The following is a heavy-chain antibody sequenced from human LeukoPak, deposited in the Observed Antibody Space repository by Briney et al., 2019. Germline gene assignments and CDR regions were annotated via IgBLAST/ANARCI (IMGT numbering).Heavy chain of an antibody. D-gene: IGHD2-15*01. Sequence: PGGSLRLSCAASGFTFSSYAMSWVRQAPGKGLEWVSAISGSGASTYYADSVRGRFTISRDNSKNTLYLHMSSLGAEDTAAYYCAKECSGGSCYSAGQSYYYGMDVWGQGTTVTVSS. CDR2: ISGSGAST. CDR1: GFTFSSYA. CDR3: AKECSGGSCYSAGQSYYYGMDV. J-gene: IGHJ6*02. V-gene: IGHV3-23*01.